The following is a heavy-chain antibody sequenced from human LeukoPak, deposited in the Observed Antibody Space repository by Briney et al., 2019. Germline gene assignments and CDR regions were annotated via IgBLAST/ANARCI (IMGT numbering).Heavy chain of an antibody. CDR2: IKSNTDGGTT. V-gene: IGHV3-15*01. J-gene: IGHJ4*02. CDR3: ATRTGTDGFHWAYDH. CDR1: GLTFTSAW. Sequence: PGGSLRVSCAASGLTFTSAWMSWVRHTPGKGLEWVARIKSNTDGGTTDYAAPVKGRFTISRDDSKNTLYLQMNSLKSEDTAIYYCATRTGTDGFHWAYDHWGQGTLVTVSS. D-gene: IGHD5-24*01.